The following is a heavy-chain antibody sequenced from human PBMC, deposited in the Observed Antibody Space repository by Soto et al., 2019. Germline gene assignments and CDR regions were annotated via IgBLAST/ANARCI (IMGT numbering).Heavy chain of an antibody. CDR2: IYYSGST. D-gene: IGHD3-10*01. V-gene: IGHV4-39*01. CDR3: ARASITMVRGVILPPDY. CDR1: GGSISSSSYY. J-gene: IGHJ4*02. Sequence: PSETLSLTCTVSGGSISSSSYYWGWIRQPPGKGLERIGSIYYSGSTYYNPSLKSRVTISVDTSKNQFSLKLSSVTAADTAVYYCARASITMVRGVILPPDYWGQGTLVTVSS.